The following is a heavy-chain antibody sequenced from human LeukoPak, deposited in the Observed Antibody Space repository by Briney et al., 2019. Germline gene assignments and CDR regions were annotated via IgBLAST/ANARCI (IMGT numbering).Heavy chain of an antibody. CDR2: MNPNSGNT. CDR3: AREYQLLGTVYNYFDP. J-gene: IGHJ5*02. V-gene: IGHV1-8*01. Sequence: ASVKVSCKASGYTFTSYDINCVRQATGQGLEWMGWMNPNSGNTGYAQKFQGRVTMTRNTSISTAYMELTSLRSEDTAVYYCAREYQLLGTVYNYFDPWGQGTLVTVSS. CDR1: GYTFTSYD. D-gene: IGHD2-2*01.